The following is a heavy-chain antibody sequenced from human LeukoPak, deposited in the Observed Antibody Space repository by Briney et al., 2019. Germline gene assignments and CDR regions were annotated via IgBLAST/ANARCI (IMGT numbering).Heavy chain of an antibody. CDR3: ARFSRIQWLPPFARDAFDI. V-gene: IGHV1-2*02. CDR2: INPKSGGT. D-gene: IGHD3-22*01. Sequence: ASVKVSCKASGYTFTGYYMHWVRQAPGQGLEWMGWINPKSGGTNYAQKFQGRVTMTRDTSISTAYMELSRLRSDDTAVYYCARFSRIQWLPPFARDAFDIWGQGTMVTVSS. CDR1: GYTFTGYY. J-gene: IGHJ3*02.